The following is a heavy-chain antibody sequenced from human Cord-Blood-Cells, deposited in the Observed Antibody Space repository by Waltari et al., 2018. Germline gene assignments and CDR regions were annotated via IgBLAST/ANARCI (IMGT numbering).Heavy chain of an antibody. D-gene: IGHD2-15*01. CDR3: ARVALPRGNFHWYFDL. CDR2: INPNSGGT. CDR1: GYTFTGYY. V-gene: IGHV1-2*02. J-gene: IGHJ2*01. Sequence: QVQLVQSGAEVKKPGASVKVSCKASGYTFTGYYMHWVRQAPGQGLEWMGGINPNSGGTNYAQKFQGRVTMTRDTSISTAYMELSRLRSDDTAVYYCARVALPRGNFHWYFDLWGRGTLVTVSS.